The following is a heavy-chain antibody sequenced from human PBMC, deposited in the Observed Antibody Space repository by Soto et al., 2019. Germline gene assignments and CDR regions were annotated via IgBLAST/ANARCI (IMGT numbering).Heavy chain of an antibody. CDR1: EFTFSSYV. CDR2: ISYDGSNK. Sequence: GSLRLSCAASEFTFSSYVMHWVRQAPGKELEWVAVISYDGSNKYYADSVKGRFTISRDNSKNTLYLQMNSLRAEDTAVYYCAKDPSHGSGSYYNDYWGQGTLVTVSS. J-gene: IGHJ4*02. D-gene: IGHD3-10*01. CDR3: AKDPSHGSGSYYNDY. V-gene: IGHV3-30*18.